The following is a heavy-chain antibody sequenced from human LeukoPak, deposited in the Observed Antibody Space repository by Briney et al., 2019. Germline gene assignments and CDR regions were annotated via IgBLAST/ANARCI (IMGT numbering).Heavy chain of an antibody. CDR1: GFTVSSNY. Sequence: PGGSLRLSCAASGFTVSSNYMNWVRQALGKGLEWVSVIYSGGSTYYADSIKGRFTISRDNSKNTLYLQMNSLRAEDTAVYYCARDIGNYYFDSWGQGTLVTVSS. CDR2: IYSGGST. D-gene: IGHD1-7*01. V-gene: IGHV3-66*01. J-gene: IGHJ4*02. CDR3: ARDIGNYYFDS.